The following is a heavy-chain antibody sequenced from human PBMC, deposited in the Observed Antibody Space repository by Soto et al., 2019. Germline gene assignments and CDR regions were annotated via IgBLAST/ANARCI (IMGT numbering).Heavy chain of an antibody. CDR2: IKPDGSEK. V-gene: IGHV3-7*04. CDR1: GFTFNGYW. CDR3: TRGGGDY. D-gene: IGHD3-16*01. J-gene: IGHJ4*02. Sequence: EVQLVESGGGLVQSGGSLRLSCAASGFTFNGYWMNWVRQTPGEGLEWVANIKPDGSEKYCVDSVKGRFTVSRDNAVNSLYLEMNSLRAEDTAVYYCTRGGGDYWGQGALVTVSS.